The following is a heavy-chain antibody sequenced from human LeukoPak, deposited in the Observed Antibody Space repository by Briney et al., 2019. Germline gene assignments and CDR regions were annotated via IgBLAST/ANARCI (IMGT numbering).Heavy chain of an antibody. J-gene: IGHJ4*02. Sequence: ASVKVSCKASGYTFTGYYMHWVRQAPGQGLEWMGWINPNSGGTNYAQKFQGRVTMTRDTFISTAYMELSRLRSDDTAVYYCARDSGAYYDSSGYTFVGYWGQGTLVTVSS. CDR3: ARDSGAYYDSSGYTFVGY. V-gene: IGHV1-2*02. CDR2: INPNSGGT. D-gene: IGHD3-22*01. CDR1: GYTFTGYY.